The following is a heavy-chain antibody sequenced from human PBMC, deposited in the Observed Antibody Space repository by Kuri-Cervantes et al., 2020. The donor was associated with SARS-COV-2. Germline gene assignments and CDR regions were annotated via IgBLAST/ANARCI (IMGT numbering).Heavy chain of an antibody. CDR2: ISYDGSNK. V-gene: IGHV3-30-3*01. D-gene: IGHD3-3*01. CDR3: ARSILTIFEAMDV. CDR1: GFTFSSYA. Sequence: LSLTCAASGFTFSSYAMHWVRQAPGKGLEWVAVISYDGSNKYYADSVKGRFTISRDNSKNTLYLQMNSLRAEDTAVYYCARSILTIFEAMDVWGKGTTVTVSS. J-gene: IGHJ6*03.